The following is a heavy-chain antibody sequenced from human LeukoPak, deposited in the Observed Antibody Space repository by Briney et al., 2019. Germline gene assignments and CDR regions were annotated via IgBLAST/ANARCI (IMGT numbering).Heavy chain of an antibody. CDR3: VKASSSSPQYNWFDA. CDR2: ISGSGGST. V-gene: IGHV3-23*01. D-gene: IGHD6-6*01. CDR1: GFTFSTYA. J-gene: IGHJ5*02. Sequence: PGGSLRLSCAASGFTFSTYAMSWVRQAPGKGLEWVSGISGSGGSTYYADSVKGRFTISRDNSKNTLYLQMNSLRAEDTAVYYCVKASSSSPQYNWFDAWGQGTLVTVSS.